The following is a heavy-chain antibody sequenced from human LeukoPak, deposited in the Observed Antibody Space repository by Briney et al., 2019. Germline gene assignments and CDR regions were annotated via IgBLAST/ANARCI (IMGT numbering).Heavy chain of an antibody. CDR1: GFTFSSYG. CDR2: IRYDGSNK. Sequence: PGRSLRLSCAASGFTFSSYGMHWVRQAPGKGLEWVAFIRYDGSNKYYADSVKGRFTISRDNSKNTLYLQMNSLRAEDTAVYYCAKDRHPTIVGATMFADAFDIWGQGTMVTVSS. J-gene: IGHJ3*02. D-gene: IGHD1-26*01. V-gene: IGHV3-30*02. CDR3: AKDRHPTIVGATMFADAFDI.